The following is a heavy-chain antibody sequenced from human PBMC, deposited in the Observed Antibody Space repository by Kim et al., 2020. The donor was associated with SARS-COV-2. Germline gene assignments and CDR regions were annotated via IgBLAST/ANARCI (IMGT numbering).Heavy chain of an antibody. CDR3: AKDDTPREQAMITFGGVDY. J-gene: IGHJ4*02. Sequence: GRFTISRDNSKNSLYLQMNSLRAEDTALYYCAKDDTPREQAMITFGGVDYWGQGTLVTVSS. V-gene: IGHV3-43D*03. D-gene: IGHD3-16*01.